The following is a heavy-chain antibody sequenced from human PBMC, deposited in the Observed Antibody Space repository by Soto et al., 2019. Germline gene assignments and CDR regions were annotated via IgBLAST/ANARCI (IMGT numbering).Heavy chain of an antibody. CDR3: ARGSPSRFLEFPSWFDP. V-gene: IGHV1-8*01. CDR2: MNPNSGNT. CDR1: GYTFTSYD. J-gene: IGHJ5*02. D-gene: IGHD3-3*01. Sequence: QVQLVQSGAEVKKPGASVKVSCKASGYTFTSYDINWVRQATGQGLEWMGWMNPNSGNTGYAQKFQGRVTMTRNTSISTAYMELSSLRSEDTAVYYCARGSPSRFLEFPSWFDPWGQGTLVTVSS.